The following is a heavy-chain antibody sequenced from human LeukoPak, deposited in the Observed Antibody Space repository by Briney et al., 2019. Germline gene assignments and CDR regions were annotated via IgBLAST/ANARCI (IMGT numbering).Heavy chain of an antibody. CDR1: GYTFTSYG. D-gene: IGHD3-10*01. CDR3: ARAGTVWFGELLSWFDP. CDR2: ISAYNGNT. J-gene: IGHJ5*02. Sequence: ASVKVSCKASGYTFTSYGISWVRQAPGQGLEWMGWISAYNGNTNYAQKLQGRVTMTTDTSTNTDYMELRSLRSDDTAVYYCARAGTVWFGELLSWFDPWGQGTLVTVSS. V-gene: IGHV1-18*01.